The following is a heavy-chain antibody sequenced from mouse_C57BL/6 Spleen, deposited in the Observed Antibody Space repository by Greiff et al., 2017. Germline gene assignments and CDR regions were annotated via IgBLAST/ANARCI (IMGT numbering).Heavy chain of an antibody. CDR2: IWSGGST. V-gene: IGHV2-2*01. J-gene: IGHJ4*01. Sequence: VKLMESGPGLVQPSQSLSITCTVSGFSLTSYGVHWVRQSPGKGLEWLGVIWSGGSTDYNAAFISRLSISKDNSKSQVFFKMNSLQADDTATYYCARRGVVATDYAMDYWGQGTSVTVSS. CDR1: GFSLTSYG. D-gene: IGHD1-1*01. CDR3: ARRGVVATDYAMDY.